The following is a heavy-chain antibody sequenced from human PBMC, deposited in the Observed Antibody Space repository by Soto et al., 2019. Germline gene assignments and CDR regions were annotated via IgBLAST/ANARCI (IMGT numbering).Heavy chain of an antibody. CDR3: AREGGGWVLAVDY. J-gene: IGHJ4*02. CDR1: GFTFSSYG. Sequence: GGSLRLSCAASGFTFSSYGMHWVRQAPGKGLEWVAVIWYDGSNKYYADSVKGRFTISRDNSKNTLYLQMNSLRAEDTAVYYCAREGGGWVLAVDYWGQGTLVTVSS. V-gene: IGHV3-33*01. CDR2: IWYDGSNK. D-gene: IGHD3-3*02.